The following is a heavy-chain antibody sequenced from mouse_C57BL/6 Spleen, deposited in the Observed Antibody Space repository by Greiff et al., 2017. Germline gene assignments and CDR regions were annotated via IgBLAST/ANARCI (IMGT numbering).Heavy chain of an antibody. CDR3: MCPYYSNYYFDY. D-gene: IGHD2-5*01. Sequence: VQLKESGGGLVQPKGSLKLSCAASGFTFNTYAMHWVRQAPGKGLEWVARIRSKSSNYATYYADSVKDRFTISRDDSQSMLYLQMNNLKTEDTAMLYCMCPYYSNYYFDYWGQGTTLTVSS. CDR1: GFTFNTYA. J-gene: IGHJ2*01. V-gene: IGHV10-3*01. CDR2: IRSKSSNYAT.